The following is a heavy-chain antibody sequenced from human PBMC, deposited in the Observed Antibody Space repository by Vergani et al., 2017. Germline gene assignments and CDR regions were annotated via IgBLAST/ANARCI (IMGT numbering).Heavy chain of an antibody. J-gene: IGHJ4*02. V-gene: IGHV1-69*01. CDR2: ISPIFGTA. CDR1: GGTFSSYA. CDR3: ARVISRRRLSIDSSSWYGFDY. Sequence: QVQLVQSGAEVKKPGSSVKVSCKASGGTFSSYAISWVRQAPGQGLEWMGGISPIFGTANYAQKFQGRVTITADESTSTAYMELSSLRSEDTAVYYCARVISRRRLSIDSSSWYGFDYWGQGTLVTVSS. D-gene: IGHD6-13*01.